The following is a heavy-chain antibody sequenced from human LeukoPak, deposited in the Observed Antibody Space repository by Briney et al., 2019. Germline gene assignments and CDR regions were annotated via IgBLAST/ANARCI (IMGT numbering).Heavy chain of an antibody. V-gene: IGHV1-69*13. CDR1: GYTFTSYD. Sequence: GASVKVSCKASGYTFTSYDINWVRQAPGQGLEWMGGIIPIFGTANYAQKFQGRVTITADESTSTAYMELSSLRSEDTAVYYCASYVDTANYFDYWGQGTLVTVSS. D-gene: IGHD5-18*01. J-gene: IGHJ4*02. CDR3: ASYVDTANYFDY. CDR2: IIPIFGTA.